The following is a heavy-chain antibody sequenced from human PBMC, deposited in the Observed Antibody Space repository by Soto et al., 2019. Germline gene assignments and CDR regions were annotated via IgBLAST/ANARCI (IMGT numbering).Heavy chain of an antibody. CDR1: GGNFNTYP. CDR2: IIPIFGTP. Sequence: QVQLEQSGAEVKRPGSSVKVSCKTSGGNFNTYPISWVRQAPGHRLEWMGKIIPIFGTPDYAQKFQGRVTINLDDAHTTVFVALRSLKSADSAVSYCARGMRLWVSTGWKRVTLFDIWGQGMMVTVSS. J-gene: IGHJ3*02. CDR3: ARGMRLWVSTGWKRVTLFDI. V-gene: IGHV1-69*18. D-gene: IGHD2-8*02.